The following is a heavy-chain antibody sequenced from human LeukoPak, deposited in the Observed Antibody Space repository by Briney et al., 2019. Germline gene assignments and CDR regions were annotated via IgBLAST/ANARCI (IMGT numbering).Heavy chain of an antibody. CDR3: AKDLSYTSGSSDY. V-gene: IGHV3-23*01. CDR2: ITSDGDNT. D-gene: IGHD6-19*01. J-gene: IGHJ4*02. CDR1: GFTFSAFA. Sequence: PGGSLRLSCAASGFTFSAFAMTWVRRAPGKGLEWVSTITSDGDNTYSADSVKGRITFSRDNSKNTLSLQLRSLRAEDTAVYYCAKDLSYTSGSSDYWGQGTLVTVSS.